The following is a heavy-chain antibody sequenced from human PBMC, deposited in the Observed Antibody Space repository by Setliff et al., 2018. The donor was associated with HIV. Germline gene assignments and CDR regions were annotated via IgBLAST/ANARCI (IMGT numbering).Heavy chain of an antibody. CDR2: IYHSGST. CDR3: ARHSGGSFYSFWSGDYYYYGMDV. D-gene: IGHD3-3*01. Sequence: LSLTCALSGYSLSSGYYWGWLRQPPGKGLEWIGSIYHSGSTSYNPSLKSRVTISVDTAKNQFYLKLSSLTAADTAVYDCARHSGGSFYSFWSGDYYYYGMDVWGQGTTVTVSS. J-gene: IGHJ6*02. CDR1: GYSLSSGYY. V-gene: IGHV4-38-2*01.